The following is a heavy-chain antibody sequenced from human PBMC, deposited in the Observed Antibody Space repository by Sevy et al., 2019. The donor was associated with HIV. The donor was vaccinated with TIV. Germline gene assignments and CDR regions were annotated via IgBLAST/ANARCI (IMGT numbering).Heavy chain of an antibody. Sequence: GESLKISCKGSGYSFTSYWISWVRQMPGKGLEWMGRIDPSDSYTNYSPSFQGHVTISADKSISTAYLQWSSLKASDTAMYYCAGQGIAAKQYYYYGMDVWGQGTTVTVSS. V-gene: IGHV5-10-1*01. CDR2: IDPSDSYT. CDR1: GYSFTSYW. D-gene: IGHD6-13*01. J-gene: IGHJ6*02. CDR3: AGQGIAAKQYYYYGMDV.